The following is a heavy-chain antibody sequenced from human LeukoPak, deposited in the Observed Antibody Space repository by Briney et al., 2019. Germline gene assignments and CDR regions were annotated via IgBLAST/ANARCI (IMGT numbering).Heavy chain of an antibody. CDR2: INPNSGGT. CDR3: ARDVDIVATIPMYYFDY. Sequence: GASVKVSCKASGYTFTGYYMHWVRQAPGQGLEWMGWINPNSGGTNYAQKFQGRVTMTRDTSISTAYMELSRPRSDDTAVYYCARDVDIVATIPMYYFDYWGQGTLVTVSS. D-gene: IGHD5-12*01. CDR1: GYTFTGYY. V-gene: IGHV1-2*02. J-gene: IGHJ4*02.